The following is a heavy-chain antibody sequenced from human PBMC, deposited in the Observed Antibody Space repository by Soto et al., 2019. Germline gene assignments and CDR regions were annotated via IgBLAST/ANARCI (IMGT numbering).Heavy chain of an antibody. CDR1: GFTFSNAW. Sequence: GGSLRLSCAASGFTFSNAWMNWVRQAPGKGLEWVGRIKSKTDGGTTDYAAPVKGRFTISRDDSKNTLYLQMNSLKTEDTAVYYCTTDALYYALYGMDVWGQGTTVTVSS. J-gene: IGHJ6*02. CDR3: TTDALYYALYGMDV. D-gene: IGHD2-2*01. CDR2: IKSKTDGGTT. V-gene: IGHV3-15*07.